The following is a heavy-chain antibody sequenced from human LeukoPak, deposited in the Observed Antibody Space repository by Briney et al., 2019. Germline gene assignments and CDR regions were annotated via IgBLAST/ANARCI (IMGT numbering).Heavy chain of an antibody. CDR1: GFILSGYG. D-gene: IGHD2-21*02. CDR3: AIQCGGNCAGDH. J-gene: IGHJ4*02. V-gene: IGHV3-30*02. Sequence: GGSLRLSCAASGFILSGYGMHWVRQAPGKGLEWVAFIRYDGSNTYHADSVKGRFTVSRDNSKNTLYLQMNSLRVEDAAVYHCAIQCGGNCAGDHWGQGTLVIVSS. CDR2: IRYDGSNT.